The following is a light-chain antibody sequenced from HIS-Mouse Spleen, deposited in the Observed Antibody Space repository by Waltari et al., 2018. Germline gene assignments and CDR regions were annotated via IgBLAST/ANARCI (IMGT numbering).Light chain of an antibody. CDR2: AAS. J-gene: IGKJ2*02. Sequence: IQMTQSPSSLSASVGARVTITCRASQSISSYLNWYQQKPGKAPKLLIYAASSLQSGVPSRFSGSGSGTDFTLTISSLQPEDFATYYCQQSYSTPSTFGQGTKLEIK. CDR1: QSISSY. V-gene: IGKV1-39*01. CDR3: QQSYSTPST.